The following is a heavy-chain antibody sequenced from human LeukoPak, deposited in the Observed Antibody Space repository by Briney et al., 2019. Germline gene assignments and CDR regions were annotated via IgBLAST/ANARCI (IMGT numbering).Heavy chain of an antibody. CDR3: ARDGPYYYGSGSSPNNNWFDP. J-gene: IGHJ5*02. CDR2: IYYSGST. D-gene: IGHD3-10*01. CDR1: GGSISSSTYY. V-gene: IGHV4-39*02. Sequence: SETLSLTCTVSGGSISSSTYYWGWIRQPPGKGLEWIGNIYYSGSTYYNPSLKSRVTISVDTSKNQFSLKLSSVTAADTAVYYCARDGPYYYGSGSSPNNNWFDPWGQGTLVTVSS.